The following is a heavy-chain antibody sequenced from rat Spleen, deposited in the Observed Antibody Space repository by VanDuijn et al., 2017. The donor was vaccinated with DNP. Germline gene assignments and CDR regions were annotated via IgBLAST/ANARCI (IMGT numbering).Heavy chain of an antibody. J-gene: IGHJ2*01. CDR2: IDYSGRT. V-gene: IGHV3-1*01. Sequence: EVQLQESGPGLVKPSQSLSLTCSVTGYSITSYYWGWIRIFPRNEMQYIGHIDYSGRTSYNPSLKSRISITRDTSKNQFFLQLNSVTTEDTATYYCARWSNFFDYWGQGVMVTVSS. CDR1: GYSITSYY. CDR3: ARWSNFFDY.